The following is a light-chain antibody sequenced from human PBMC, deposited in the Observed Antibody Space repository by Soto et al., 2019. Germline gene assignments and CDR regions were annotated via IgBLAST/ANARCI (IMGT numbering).Light chain of an antibody. J-gene: IGKJ4*01. Sequence: DVQMTQSPSSLSASVGDRVTITCRASQAINSWLAWYQQKPEKAPKSLIHAASSIQTGVPSRFSGSGSGTDFTLTISSLQPEDSATYYCQQYNIYPLTFGGGTKVEIK. V-gene: IGKV1D-16*01. CDR2: AAS. CDR1: QAINSW. CDR3: QQYNIYPLT.